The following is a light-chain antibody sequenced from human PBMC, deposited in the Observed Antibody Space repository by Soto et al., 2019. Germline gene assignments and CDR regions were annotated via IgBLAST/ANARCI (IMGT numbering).Light chain of an antibody. J-gene: IGKJ5*01. Sequence: DIHMTHSPSTLSASVGDRVTITCRASESISIWLAWYQQKPGKAPNLLIYAASSLQSGVPSRFSGSESGTDFTLTISSLQPEDCAIYFCQQANSFPITFGQGTRLEIK. CDR2: AAS. CDR3: QQANSFPIT. V-gene: IGKV1-12*01. CDR1: ESISIW.